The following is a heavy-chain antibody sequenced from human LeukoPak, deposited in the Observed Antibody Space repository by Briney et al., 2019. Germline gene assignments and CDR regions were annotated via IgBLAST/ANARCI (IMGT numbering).Heavy chain of an antibody. Sequence: GGSLRLSCAASGFTFSNAWMSWVRQAPGKGLEWVGRIKSKTDGGTTDYAAPVKGRFTISRDDSKNTLYQQMNSLKTEDTAVYYCTTDIRYYGSGSYYPYWGQGTLVTVSS. CDR3: TTDIRYYGSGSYYPY. J-gene: IGHJ4*02. D-gene: IGHD3-10*01. V-gene: IGHV3-15*01. CDR2: IKSKTDGGTT. CDR1: GFTFSNAW.